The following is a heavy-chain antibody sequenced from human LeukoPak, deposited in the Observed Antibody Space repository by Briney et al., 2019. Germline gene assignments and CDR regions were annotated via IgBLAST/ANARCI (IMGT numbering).Heavy chain of an antibody. CDR2: ISSTGDVT. CDR1: GFTFSGYA. CDR3: ATDYTTGYFPY. Sequence: GGSLRLSCSASGFTFSGYAMSWVRQAPGKGLEWASTISSTGDVTYHADSVKGRFTISRDNSKNTLYLQMTTLRVDDTAIYYCATDYTTGYFPYWGQGTLVTVSS. J-gene: IGHJ4*02. V-gene: IGHV3-23*01. D-gene: IGHD3-9*01.